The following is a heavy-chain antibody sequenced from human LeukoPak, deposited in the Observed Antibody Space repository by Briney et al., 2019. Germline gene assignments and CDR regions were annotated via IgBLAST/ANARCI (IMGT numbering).Heavy chain of an antibody. D-gene: IGHD3-22*01. V-gene: IGHV1-2*02. CDR1: GCTFNGYY. J-gene: IGHJ5*02. CDR2: INPNSGGT. CDR3: ARGPITMIVVVINDNWFDP. Sequence: ASVTVSCKASGCTFNGYYMHWLRQAAGQGLEWMGWINPNSGGTNYPPQFQGRVTMTRDTSISTAYMEASRLRSDDTAVYYCARGPITMIVVVINDNWFDPWGQGTLVTVSS.